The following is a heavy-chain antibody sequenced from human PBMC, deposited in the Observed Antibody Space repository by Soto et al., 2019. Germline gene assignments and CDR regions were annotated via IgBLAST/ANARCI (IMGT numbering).Heavy chain of an antibody. D-gene: IGHD2-2*01. CDR2: IIPIFGTA. J-gene: IGHJ6*02. V-gene: IGHV1-69*01. CDR3: ARSKGIVVVPAAMYGRNYYYYGMDV. Sequence: QVQLVQSGAEVKKPGSSVKVSCKASGGTFSSYAISWVRQAPGQGLEWMGGIIPIFGTANYAQKFQGRVTTTADEYTRKAYRELSSLRSEDTAVYYCARSKGIVVVPAAMYGRNYYYYGMDVWGQGTTVTVSS. CDR1: GGTFSSYA.